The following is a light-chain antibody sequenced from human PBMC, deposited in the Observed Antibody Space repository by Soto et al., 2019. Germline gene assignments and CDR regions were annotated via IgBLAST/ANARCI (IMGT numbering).Light chain of an antibody. Sequence: EIVLTQSPGTLSLSPGERATLSCRASQSVSSSYLAWYQQKPGQAPRLLIYDAPRRATGIPDRFSGSGSGTDFTLTISRLEPEDFAVYYCQQYGTSPRTFGQGTKVEIK. CDR3: QQYGTSPRT. J-gene: IGKJ1*01. V-gene: IGKV3-20*01. CDR2: DAP. CDR1: QSVSSSY.